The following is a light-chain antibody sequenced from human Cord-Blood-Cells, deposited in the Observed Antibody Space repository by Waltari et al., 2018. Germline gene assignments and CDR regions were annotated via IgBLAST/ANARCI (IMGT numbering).Light chain of an antibody. CDR3: QQYNNWPPYT. J-gene: IGKJ2*01. V-gene: IGKV3-15*01. CDR1: QSVSSN. Sequence: EIVMTQYPATLPVSPGERVTLSSRASQSVSSNLAWYQQKPGQAPRLLSYGASTRATGIPARFSGSGSVTEFTLTISSLQSEDFAVYYCQQYNNWPPYTFGQGTKLEIK. CDR2: GAS.